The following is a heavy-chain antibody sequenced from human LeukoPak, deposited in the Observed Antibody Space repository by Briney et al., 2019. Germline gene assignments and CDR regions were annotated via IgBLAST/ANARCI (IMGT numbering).Heavy chain of an antibody. Sequence: GGSLRLSCAASGFTFSSYWMHWVRQAPGKGLVWVSRINSDGSSTSYADSVKGRFTISRDNAKNTLYLQVNSLRAEDTAVYYCARAIGSSEFDYRGQGTLVTVSS. CDR1: GFTFSSYW. CDR3: ARAIGSSEFDY. V-gene: IGHV3-74*01. J-gene: IGHJ4*02. CDR2: INSDGSST. D-gene: IGHD6-6*01.